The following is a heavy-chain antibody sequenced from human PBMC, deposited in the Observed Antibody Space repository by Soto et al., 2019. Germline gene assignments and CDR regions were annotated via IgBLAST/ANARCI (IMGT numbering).Heavy chain of an antibody. CDR3: XXXXXXXXXXXXXXX. J-gene: IGHJ3*01. Sequence: SQTLSLTCAISGDSVSGNSAAWNWIRQSXXXGLEWLGRTYYRSKWYNEYAVSVESRITINPDTSKNQFSLQLDSVTAEDTAVYYCXXXXXXXXXXXXXXXWGQGTMVTVSS. CDR2: TYYRSKWYN. CDR1: GDSVSGNSAA. V-gene: IGHV6-1*01.